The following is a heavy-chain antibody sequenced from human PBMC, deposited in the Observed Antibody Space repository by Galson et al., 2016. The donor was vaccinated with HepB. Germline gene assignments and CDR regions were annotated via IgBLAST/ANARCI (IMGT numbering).Heavy chain of an antibody. CDR3: AKVTTVSTSLSNYAMDV. Sequence: SLRLSCAASGFTFNHYAMSWVRQAPGKGLEWVSSISGSGGITYYADSVKGRFTISRDNSNNTLYVQMSSLRGEDTAIYYCAKVTTVSTSLSNYAMDVWGQGTTVTGSS. D-gene: IGHD4-17*01. CDR1: GFTFNHYA. V-gene: IGHV3-23*01. CDR2: ISGSGGIT. J-gene: IGHJ6*02.